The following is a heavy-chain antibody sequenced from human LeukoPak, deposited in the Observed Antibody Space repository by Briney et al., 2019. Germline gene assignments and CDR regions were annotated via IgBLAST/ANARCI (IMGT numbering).Heavy chain of an antibody. J-gene: IGHJ5*02. CDR3: AREFRGIADNWFDP. CDR1: GGSISSYY. Sequence: SETLSLTCTVSGGSISSYYWSWIRQPPGKGLEWIGRIYTSGSTNYNPSLKSRVTMSVDTSKNQFSLKLSSVTGADTAVYYCAREFRGIADNWFDPWGQGTLVTVSS. D-gene: IGHD6-13*01. CDR2: IYTSGST. V-gene: IGHV4-4*07.